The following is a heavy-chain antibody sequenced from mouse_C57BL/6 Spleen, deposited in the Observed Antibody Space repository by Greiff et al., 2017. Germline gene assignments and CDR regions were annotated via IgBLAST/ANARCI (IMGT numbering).Heavy chain of an antibody. Sequence: QVQLKQSGAELARPGASVKLSCKASGYTFTSYGISWVKQRTGQGLEWIGKIYPRSGNTYYNEKFKGKATLTADKSSSTAYMELRSLTSEDSAVYVCARLGDYDGDWYFDVWGTGTTVTVSS. D-gene: IGHD2-4*01. V-gene: IGHV1-81*01. CDR1: GYTFTSYG. CDR3: ARLGDYDGDWYFDV. J-gene: IGHJ1*03. CDR2: IYPRSGNT.